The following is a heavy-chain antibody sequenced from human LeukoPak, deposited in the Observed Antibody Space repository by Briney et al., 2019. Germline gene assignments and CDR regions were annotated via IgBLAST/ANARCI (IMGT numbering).Heavy chain of an antibody. Sequence: GGSLRLSCAASGFTFRNYNMNWVRQAPGKGLEWVSYISSSSSSIYYADSVKGRFTISRDNAKNSLYLQMNCLRAEDTAVYYCATDRVYYGMDVWGQGTTVTVSS. V-gene: IGHV3-48*04. CDR3: ATDRVYYGMDV. CDR2: ISSSSSSI. J-gene: IGHJ6*02. CDR1: GFTFRNYN. D-gene: IGHD1-1*01.